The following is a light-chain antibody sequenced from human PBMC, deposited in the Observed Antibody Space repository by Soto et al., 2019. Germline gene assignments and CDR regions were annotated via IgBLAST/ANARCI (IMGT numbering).Light chain of an antibody. Sequence: QAVVTQEPSLTVSPGGTVTLTCASSTGAVTSAYYPSRFQQKPGQAPKPLIYNTNNKHSWTPARFSGSLLGGKAALTLSGVQPEDEADYYCLLYYGGAQVFGGGTKLTVL. CDR1: TGAVTSAYY. CDR3: LLYYGGAQV. CDR2: NTN. J-gene: IGLJ2*01. V-gene: IGLV7-43*01.